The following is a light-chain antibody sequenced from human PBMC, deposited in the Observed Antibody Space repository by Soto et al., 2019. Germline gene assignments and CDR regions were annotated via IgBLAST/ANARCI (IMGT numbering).Light chain of an antibody. CDR2: DAS. CDR3: QQRSNWPVT. J-gene: IGKJ5*01. V-gene: IGKV3-11*01. Sequence: ALTQVPATLSGSPGERGTLPCRASQSVSSYLAWYQQKPGQAPRLLIYDASNRATGIPARFSGSGSGTDFTLTISSLEPEDFAVYYCQQRSNWPVTFGQGTRLEIK. CDR1: QSVSSY.